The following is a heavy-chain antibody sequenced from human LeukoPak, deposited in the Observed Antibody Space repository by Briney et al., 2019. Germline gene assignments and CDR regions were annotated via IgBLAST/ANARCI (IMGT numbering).Heavy chain of an antibody. Sequence: GASVKVSCKASGYTFTGYYMHWVRQAPGQGLEWMGWINPNSGGTNYAQKFQGWVTMTRDTSISTAYMELSRLRSDDTAVCYCATDYGDYGNYYYGMDVWGKGTTVTVSS. D-gene: IGHD4-17*01. CDR3: ATDYGDYGNYYYGMDV. V-gene: IGHV1-2*04. J-gene: IGHJ6*04. CDR2: INPNSGGT. CDR1: GYTFTGYY.